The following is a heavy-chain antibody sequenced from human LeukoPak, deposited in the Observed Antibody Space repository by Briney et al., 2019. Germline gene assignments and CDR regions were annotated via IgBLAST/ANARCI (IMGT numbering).Heavy chain of an antibody. Sequence: SETLSLTCVVSGGSLGSGNYCWSWLRQSPGKGLEWIAYGHHSESPNYNPSLKSRVTISVDRSNNRFSLRLSSVTAADMAVYYCARENKGTVHDSTAAFHYWGQGTLVTVSS. J-gene: IGHJ4*02. CDR2: GHHSESP. V-gene: IGHV4-61*01. D-gene: IGHD1-7*01. CDR1: GGSLGSGNYC. CDR3: ARENKGTVHDSTAAFHY.